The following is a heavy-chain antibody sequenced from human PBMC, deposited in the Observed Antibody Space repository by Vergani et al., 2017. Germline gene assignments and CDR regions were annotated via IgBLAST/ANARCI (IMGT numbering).Heavy chain of an antibody. CDR2: ISYDGSNK. Sequence: QVQLVQSGAEVKKPGSSVKVSCKASGGTFSSYAMHWVRQAPGKGLEWVAVISYDGSNKYYADSVKGRFTISRDNSKNTLYLQMNSLRAEDTAVYYCAREGRDSYAQFVGDPYYYGMDVWGQGTTVTVSS. CDR1: GGTFSSYA. D-gene: IGHD5-18*01. J-gene: IGHJ6*02. CDR3: AREGRDSYAQFVGDPYYYGMDV. V-gene: IGHV3-30-3*01.